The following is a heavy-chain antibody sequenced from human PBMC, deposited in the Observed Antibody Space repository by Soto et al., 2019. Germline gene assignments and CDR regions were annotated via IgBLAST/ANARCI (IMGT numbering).Heavy chain of an antibody. CDR2: INVDGSST. J-gene: IGHJ6*02. V-gene: IGHV3-74*01. Sequence: EVQLVESGGGLVQPGGSLRLSCAVSGFTFSSYCMHWVRQVPGKGLVWVSRINVDGSSTSYEDSVKGRFTISRDNAKSTLYLQMSSLRAEDTAVYYCARDPYYYGMDVWGQGTTVTVSS. CDR1: GFTFSSYC. CDR3: ARDPYYYGMDV.